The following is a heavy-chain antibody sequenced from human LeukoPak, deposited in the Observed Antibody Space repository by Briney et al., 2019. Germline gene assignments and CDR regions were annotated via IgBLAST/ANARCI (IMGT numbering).Heavy chain of an antibody. J-gene: IGHJ5*02. Sequence: SETLSLTCTVSGDSISSYYWTWIRQPPGKGLEWLGYLYSSGNTNYNPSLKSRVTMSVDTSKNQFSLRLTSVTAADTAVYYCARERLKPPNCFGPWGQGILGTASS. V-gene: IGHV4-59*01. CDR1: GDSISSYY. CDR3: ARERLKPPNCFGP. CDR2: LYSSGNT.